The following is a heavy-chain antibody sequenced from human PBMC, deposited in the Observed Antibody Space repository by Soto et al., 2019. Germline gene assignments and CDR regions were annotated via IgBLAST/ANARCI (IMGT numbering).Heavy chain of an antibody. CDR1: GFTFSSYA. CDR3: ARYFDWLPHDY. V-gene: IGHV3-23*01. D-gene: IGHD3-9*01. CDR2: ISGSGGST. J-gene: IGHJ4*02. Sequence: GGSLRLSCAASGFTFSSYAMSWVRQAPGKGLEWVSAISGSGGSTYYADSVKGRFTISRDNSKNTLYLQVNSLRAEDTAVYYCARYFDWLPHDYWGQGTLVTVSS.